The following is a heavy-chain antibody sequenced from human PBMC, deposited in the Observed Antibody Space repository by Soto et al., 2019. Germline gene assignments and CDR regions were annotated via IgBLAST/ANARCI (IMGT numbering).Heavy chain of an antibody. Sequence: EVQLVESGGGLVKPGGSLRLSCAASGFTFSSYSMNWVRQAPGKGLEWVSSISSSSSYIYYADSVKGRFTISRDNAKNSLYLQTNSLRAEDTAVYYCARDSIAAAGTVIDYWGQGTLVTVSS. J-gene: IGHJ4*02. V-gene: IGHV3-21*01. D-gene: IGHD6-13*01. CDR3: ARDSIAAAGTVIDY. CDR1: GFTFSSYS. CDR2: ISSSSSYI.